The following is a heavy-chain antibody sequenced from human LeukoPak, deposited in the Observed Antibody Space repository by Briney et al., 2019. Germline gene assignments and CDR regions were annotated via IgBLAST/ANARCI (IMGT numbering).Heavy chain of an antibody. CDR2: LRGNGDT. D-gene: IGHD6-13*01. CDR3: ARLPGVSAATNWFDP. CDR1: GFIFSSYA. Sequence: GGSLTLSCAASGFIFSSYAMSWVREAPARGLEWVSSLRGNGDTFYADSVKGRFTLSRDDSRNTVYLQLNNLRVEDTAMYHCARLPGVSAATNWFDPWGQGTLVTVSS. J-gene: IGHJ5*02. V-gene: IGHV3-23*01.